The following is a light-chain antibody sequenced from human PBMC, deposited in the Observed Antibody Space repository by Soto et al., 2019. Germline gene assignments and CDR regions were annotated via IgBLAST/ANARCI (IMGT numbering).Light chain of an antibody. CDR3: QQYSTYPIT. V-gene: IGKV1-5*03. J-gene: IGKJ1*01. CDR1: QSVTTW. CDR2: KAS. Sequence: DIQMTQSPSTLSASVGDRVTITFRASQSVTTWLAWYQQKPGKAPKLLIYKASNLESGLPSRFTGSGSGTEFTLTISSLQSDDFATYYCQQYSTYPITFGQGTKVDI.